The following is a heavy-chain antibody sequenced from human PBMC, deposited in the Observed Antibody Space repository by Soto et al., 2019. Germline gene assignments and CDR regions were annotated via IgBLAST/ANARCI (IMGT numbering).Heavy chain of an antibody. J-gene: IGHJ5*02. V-gene: IGHV4-34*01. CDR2: INHSGTI. D-gene: IGHD6-6*01. CDR3: ATGGGFIEGRMVWFDP. Sequence: KGLEWIGEINHSGTINYNPSLRSRVTMSVDRSRNQFSLKLRSVTAADTAVYYCATGGGFIEGRMVWFDPWGQGAQVTVSS.